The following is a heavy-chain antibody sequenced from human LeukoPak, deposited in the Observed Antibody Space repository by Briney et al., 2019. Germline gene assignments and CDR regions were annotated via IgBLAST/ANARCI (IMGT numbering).Heavy chain of an antibody. V-gene: IGHV3-53*04. D-gene: IGHD5-12*01. CDR2: IYSGGDT. CDR3: ARERLATRRAFDI. J-gene: IGHJ3*02. CDR1: GFTFSSYA. Sequence: GSLRLSCAASGFTFSSYAMSWVRQAPGKGLEWVSVIYSGGDTYYADSVRGRFTISRHISKNTLYLQMSSLRPDDTAVYYCARERLATRRAFDIWGQGTMVTVSS.